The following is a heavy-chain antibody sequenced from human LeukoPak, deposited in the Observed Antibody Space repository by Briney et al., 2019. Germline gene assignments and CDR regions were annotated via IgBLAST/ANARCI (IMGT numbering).Heavy chain of an antibody. J-gene: IGHJ1*01. CDR2: ISAYNGNT. D-gene: IGHD3-10*01. CDR3: ARDRVLWFGESPLSQH. CDR1: GYTFTSYG. Sequence: ASVKVSCKASGYTFTSYGISWVRQAPGQGLEWMGWISAYNGNTNYAQKLQGRVTMTTDTSTSTAYMELRSLRSDDTAVYYCARDRVLWFGESPLSQHWGQGTLVTVSS. V-gene: IGHV1-18*01.